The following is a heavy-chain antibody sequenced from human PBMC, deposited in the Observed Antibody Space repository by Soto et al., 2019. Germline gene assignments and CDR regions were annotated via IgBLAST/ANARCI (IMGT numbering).Heavy chain of an antibody. Sequence: QVQLVQSGAEVKKPGASVKVSCKASGYTLTTFFMHWVRQAPGQGLEWMGVINPGDPAGRSPTYEEKFQGRVTMTTATSTSTVYRELSRLRSGYTAVYYCASEATVAGATGGMDLRGQGTPFTVSS. CDR2: INPGDPAGRSP. CDR1: GYTLTTFF. D-gene: IGHD1-26*01. V-gene: IGHV1-46*01. J-gene: IGHJ6*02. CDR3: ASEATVAGATGGMDL.